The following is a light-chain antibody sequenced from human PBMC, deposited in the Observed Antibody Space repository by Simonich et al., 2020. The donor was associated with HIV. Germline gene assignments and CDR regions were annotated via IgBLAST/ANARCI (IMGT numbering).Light chain of an antibody. CDR3: QQYYSAPRT. J-gene: IGKJ1*01. CDR2: KAS. Sequence: DIQMTQSPSTLSASVGDRVTITCRASQSINNWLAWYQQKPGKAPKLLIYKASSLESGVPSTFSGSGSGTEFTLTISSLQAEDVAVYYCQQYYSAPRTFGQGTKVEIK. V-gene: IGKV1-5*03. CDR1: QSINNW.